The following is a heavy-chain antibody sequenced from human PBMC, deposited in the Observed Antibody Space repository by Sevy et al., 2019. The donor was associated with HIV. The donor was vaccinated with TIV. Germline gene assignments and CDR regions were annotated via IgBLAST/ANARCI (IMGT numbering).Heavy chain of an antibody. Sequence: ASVKVSCKASGYTFISYGMNWVRQAPGQGLEWMGWINTNTGNPTYAQGFIGRFVFSLDTSINTAYLQISSLKAEDTAVYYCARTSRGIVVVPAAQHYYGMDVWGQGTTVTVSS. V-gene: IGHV7-4-1*02. J-gene: IGHJ6*02. CDR3: ARTSRGIVVVPAAQHYYGMDV. CDR2: INTNTGNP. CDR1: GYTFISYG. D-gene: IGHD2-2*01.